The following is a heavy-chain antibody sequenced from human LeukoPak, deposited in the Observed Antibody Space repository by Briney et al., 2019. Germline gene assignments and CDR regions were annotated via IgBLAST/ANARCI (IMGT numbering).Heavy chain of an antibody. V-gene: IGHV4-59*12. CDR2: IYYSGST. CDR1: GGSISSYY. CDR3: ARDRGGSYYLFDY. Sequence: SETLSLTCTVSGGSISSYYWSWIRQPPGKGLEWIGYIYYSGSTNYNPSLKSRVTISVDTSKNQFSLKLSSVTAADTAVYYCARDRGGSYYLFDYWGQGTLVTVSS. D-gene: IGHD1-26*01. J-gene: IGHJ4*02.